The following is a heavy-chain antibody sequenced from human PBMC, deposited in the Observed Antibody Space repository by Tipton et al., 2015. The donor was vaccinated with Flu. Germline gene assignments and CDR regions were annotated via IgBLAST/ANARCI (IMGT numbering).Heavy chain of an antibody. J-gene: IGHJ4*02. CDR3: ARAEIGDFDY. Sequence: TLSLTCAVSGYSISRVYYWGWIRQPPGKGLEWIGSIYHNGDIHFNPSLKGRVSISVDTSNNRFSLNLTSVTAADTAVYYCARAEIGDFDYWGQGTLVTVSS. V-gene: IGHV4-38-2*01. CDR2: IYHNGDI. D-gene: IGHD2/OR15-2a*01. CDR1: GYSISRVYY.